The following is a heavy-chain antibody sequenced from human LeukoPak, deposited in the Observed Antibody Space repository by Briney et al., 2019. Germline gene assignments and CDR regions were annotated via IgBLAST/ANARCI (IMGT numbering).Heavy chain of an antibody. CDR1: GYTFIKYW. V-gene: IGHV5-51*01. D-gene: IGHD3-3*01. Sequence: NPGESLKISCKVSGYTFIKYWIGWVRQMPGKGLEWMGIIYPDDSDTRYSPSFQGQVTISVDKSISTAYLQWSSLKASDTAIYYCARLDGRSGYPFDYWGQGTLVTVSS. CDR3: ARLDGRSGYPFDY. J-gene: IGHJ4*02. CDR2: IYPDDSDT.